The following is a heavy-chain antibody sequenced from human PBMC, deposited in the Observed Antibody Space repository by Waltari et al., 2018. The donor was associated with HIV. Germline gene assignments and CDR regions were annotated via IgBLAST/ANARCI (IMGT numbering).Heavy chain of an antibody. D-gene: IGHD4-17*01. CDR3: AKVKPDYGDYLYYFDY. Sequence: QVQLVESGGGVVHTGRSLSISCAASGFTFSGYAMHWVRQAPGKGLEWVAVISYDGGNKYYADSVKGRFTISRDNSKNTLYLQMNSLRAEDTAVYYCAKVKPDYGDYLYYFDYWGQGTLATVSS. V-gene: IGHV3-30*18. CDR1: GFTFSGYA. J-gene: IGHJ4*02. CDR2: ISYDGGNK.